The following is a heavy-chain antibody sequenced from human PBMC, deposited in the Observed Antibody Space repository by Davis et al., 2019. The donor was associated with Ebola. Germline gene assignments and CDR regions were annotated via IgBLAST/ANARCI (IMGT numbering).Heavy chain of an antibody. V-gene: IGHV4-34*01. CDR1: GGSFSGYY. CDR3: ARGRISVVVPAAIKYYYYMDV. D-gene: IGHD2-2*01. Sequence: SETLSLTCAVYGGSFSGYYWSWIRQPPGKELEWIGEINHIGSTNYNPSLKRRVTISVDTSKNQLSLKLSSVTAADTAVYYCARGRISVVVPAAIKYYYYMDVWGKGTTVTVSS. J-gene: IGHJ6*03. CDR2: INHIGST.